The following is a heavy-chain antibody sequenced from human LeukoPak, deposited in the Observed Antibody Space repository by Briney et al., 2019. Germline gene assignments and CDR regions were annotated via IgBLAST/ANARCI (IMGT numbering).Heavy chain of an antibody. CDR2: ISVYNGDT. CDR1: GYTFTSYG. CDR3: ARVPPTPDVYYDSSGSRGFAFDV. D-gene: IGHD3-22*01. J-gene: IGHJ3*01. Sequence: ASVKVSCKASGYTFTSYGISWVRQAPGQGLEWMGWISVYNGDTNYAQKLQGRVTVTTDTSTRTAYMELRSLRSDDTAVYYCARVPPTPDVYYDSSGSRGFAFDVWGQGTMVTVSS. V-gene: IGHV1-18*01.